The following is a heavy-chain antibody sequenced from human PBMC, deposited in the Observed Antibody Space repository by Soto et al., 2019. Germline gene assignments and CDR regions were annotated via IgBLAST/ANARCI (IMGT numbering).Heavy chain of an antibody. V-gene: IGHV4-31*03. Sequence: SETLSLTCTVSGGSISSGGYCWSWIRQHPGKGLEWIGYIYYSGSTYYNPSLKSRVTISVDTSKNQFSLKLSSVRAEDTAVYYCARVNIDWYFSGAFALDYWGQGTLVTVSS. CDR3: ARVNIDWYFSGAFALDY. CDR1: GGSISSGGYC. J-gene: IGHJ4*02. D-gene: IGHD3-9*01. CDR2: IYYSGST.